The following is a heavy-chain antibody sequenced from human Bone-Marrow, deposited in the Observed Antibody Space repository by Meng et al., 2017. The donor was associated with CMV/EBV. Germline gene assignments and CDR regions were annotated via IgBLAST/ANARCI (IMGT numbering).Heavy chain of an antibody. CDR2: INSDGSST. V-gene: IGHV3-74*01. CDR3: AREWGLRQQLGYFDY. D-gene: IGHD6-13*01. Sequence: GGSLRLSCAASGFTFSSYWMHWVRQAPGKGLVWVSRINSDGSSTSYADSVKGRFTISRDNAKNTLYLQMNSLRAEDTAVYYCAREWGLRQQLGYFDYWGQGTLVTVSS. CDR1: GFTFSSYW. J-gene: IGHJ4*02.